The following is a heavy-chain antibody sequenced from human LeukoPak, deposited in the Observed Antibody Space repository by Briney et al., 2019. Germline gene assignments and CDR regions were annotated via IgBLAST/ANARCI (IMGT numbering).Heavy chain of an antibody. Sequence: GGSLRLSCAVSKFTFTFSSSWMSWVRQAPGKGLEWVGNIQPDGSEQYPVDSVKGRFTISRDNARKLVFLQMNSLRVEDTAVYYCARQSYAKFDPWGQGTLVTVSS. CDR2: IQPDGSEQ. J-gene: IGHJ5*02. CDR3: ARQSYAKFDP. V-gene: IGHV3-7*01. D-gene: IGHD3-16*01. CDR1: KFTFTFSSSW.